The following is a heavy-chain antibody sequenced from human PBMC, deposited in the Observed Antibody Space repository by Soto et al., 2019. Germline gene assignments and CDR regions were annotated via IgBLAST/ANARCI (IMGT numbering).Heavy chain of an antibody. V-gene: IGHV4-59*01. Sequence: PSEPLSLTLTVLGSSFSSYDSSWIRQSPGKRLEWIRDIYYSGSTNSNPTLHSRVTISVDTSKTLCSLKLSSGTAEDTAVDYCSRVSCSSTCCYLFGVDVWGQGTTVTVSS. CDR2: IYYSGST. CDR3: SRVSCSSTCCYLFGVDV. D-gene: IGHD2-2*01. J-gene: IGHJ6*02. CDR1: GSSFSSYD.